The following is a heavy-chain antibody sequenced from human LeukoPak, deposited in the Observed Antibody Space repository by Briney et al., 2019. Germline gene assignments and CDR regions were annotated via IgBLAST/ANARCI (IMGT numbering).Heavy chain of an antibody. CDR2: IIPILGIA. D-gene: IGHD3-22*01. CDR3: ARHYYDSSGYYSDY. V-gene: IGHV1-69*04. Sequence: EASVKVSCKASGGTFSSYAISWVRQAPGQGLEWMGRIIPILGIASYAQKFQGRVMITADKSTSTAYMELSSLRSEDTAVYYCARHYYDSSGYYSDYWGQGTLVTVSS. J-gene: IGHJ4*02. CDR1: GGTFSSYA.